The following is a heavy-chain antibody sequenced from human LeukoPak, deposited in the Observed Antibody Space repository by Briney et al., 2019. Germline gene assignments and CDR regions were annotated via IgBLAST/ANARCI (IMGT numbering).Heavy chain of an antibody. Sequence: ASVKVSCKASGYTFTSYYMHWVRQAPGQGLEWMGIINPSGGSTSYAQKFQGRVTMTRDTSTSTVYMELSSLRSEDTAVYYCARGQPNRLLWVGELLSNINPFDYWGQGTLVTVSS. CDR1: GYTFTSYY. V-gene: IGHV1-46*01. J-gene: IGHJ4*02. CDR2: INPSGGST. D-gene: IGHD3-10*01. CDR3: ARGQPNRLLWVGELLSNINPFDY.